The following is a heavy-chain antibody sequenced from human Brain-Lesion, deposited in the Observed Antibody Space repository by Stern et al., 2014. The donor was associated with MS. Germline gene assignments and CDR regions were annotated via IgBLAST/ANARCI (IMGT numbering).Heavy chain of an antibody. V-gene: IGHV5-51*03. D-gene: IGHD5-12*01. J-gene: IGHJ4*02. CDR1: GYLFDDYW. Sequence: VQLVQSGAEVKKPGESLKISCEASGYLFDDYWIGWVRQMSGRGLELVAIIFPRDSNTRYSPSVQGQVTISADKSISPAYLQGSSLKASDPAMYYCARSPATPSGYDRFDYWGQGALVTVSS. CDR2: IFPRDSNT. CDR3: ARSPATPSGYDRFDY.